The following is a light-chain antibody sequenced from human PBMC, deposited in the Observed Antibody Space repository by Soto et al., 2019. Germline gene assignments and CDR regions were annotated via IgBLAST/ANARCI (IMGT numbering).Light chain of an antibody. CDR2: GDT. V-gene: IGLV1-40*01. CDR1: SSNIGACYD. J-gene: IGLJ3*02. CDR3: KSFNSSLSGWL. Sequence: QSVLTQPPSVSGAPGQRVTISCTGTSSNIGACYDVHWYQQLPGTAPKLLISGDTNRPSGVPDRFSGSKSGTSASLAITGLRAEDEADYYCKSFNSSLSGWLFGGGTKLTVL.